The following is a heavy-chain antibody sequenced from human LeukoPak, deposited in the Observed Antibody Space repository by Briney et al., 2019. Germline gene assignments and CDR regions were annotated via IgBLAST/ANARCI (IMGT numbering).Heavy chain of an antibody. V-gene: IGHV4-59*12. CDR2: IYYSGST. D-gene: IGHD2-15*01. CDR3: ARLDAQVV. J-gene: IGHJ4*02. CDR1: GGSISSYY. Sequence: SETLSLTCTVSGGSISSYYWSWIRQPPGKGLEWIGYIYYSGSTSYSPSLKSRVTISVDKSKNQFSLKLSSVTAADTAVYYCARLDAQVVWGQGTLVTVSS.